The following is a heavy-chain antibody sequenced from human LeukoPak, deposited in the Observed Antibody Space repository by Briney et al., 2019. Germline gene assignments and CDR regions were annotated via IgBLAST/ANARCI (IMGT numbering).Heavy chain of an antibody. CDR3: ARHLAARSAFDI. D-gene: IGHD6-13*01. J-gene: IGHJ3*02. Sequence: PSETLSLTCAVYGGSISSYYWSWIRQPPGKGLEWIGYIYTSGSTNYNPSLKSRVTISVDTSKNQFSLKLSSVTAADTAVYYCARHLAARSAFDIWGQGTMVTVSS. CDR1: GGSISSYY. V-gene: IGHV4-4*09. CDR2: IYTSGST.